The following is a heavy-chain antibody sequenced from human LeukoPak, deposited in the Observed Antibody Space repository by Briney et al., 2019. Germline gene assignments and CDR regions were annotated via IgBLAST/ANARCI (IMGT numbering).Heavy chain of an antibody. CDR2: IRSRVDGGTL. D-gene: IGHD2-2*02. Sequence: GGSLRLSCTASGITFSDAWMSWVRQAPGKGLEWVSRIRSRVDGGTLDYAAPVKGRLTISRDESENTFYLKINSLKTEDRAVYYCTTEGVFSASIRVWGQGTTVTVSS. J-gene: IGHJ6*02. CDR1: GITFSDAW. CDR3: TTEGVFSASIRV. V-gene: IGHV3-15*01.